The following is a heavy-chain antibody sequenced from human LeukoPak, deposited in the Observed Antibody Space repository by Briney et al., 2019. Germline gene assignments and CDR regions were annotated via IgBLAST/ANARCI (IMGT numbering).Heavy chain of an antibody. CDR1: GGTFSSYA. V-gene: IGHV1-69*13. CDR2: IIPIFGTA. CDR3: ARAPRATVTSFDY. J-gene: IGHJ4*02. D-gene: IGHD4-17*01. Sequence: SVKVSCKASGGTFSSYAISWVRQAPGQGLEWMGGIIPIFGTANYAQKFQGRVTITADESTSTAYMELSRLRSDDTAVYYCARAPRATVTSFDYWGQGTLVTVSS.